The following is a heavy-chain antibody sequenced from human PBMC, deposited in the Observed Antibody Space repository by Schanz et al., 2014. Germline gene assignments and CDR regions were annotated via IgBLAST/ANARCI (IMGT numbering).Heavy chain of an antibody. CDR1: GFTFSSYG. V-gene: IGHV3-23*04. CDR3: AKTPREYCNYDNCPNWFDS. Sequence: VQLVESGGGVVQPGRSLRLSCAASGFTFSSYGMHWVRQAPGKGLEWVSAISGSGGSTYYADSVKGRFTISSDNSKSTLYLQMSSLRAEDTAVYYCAKTPREYCNYDNCPNWFDSWGQGTLXTASS. J-gene: IGHJ5*01. D-gene: IGHD2-15*01. CDR2: ISGSGGST.